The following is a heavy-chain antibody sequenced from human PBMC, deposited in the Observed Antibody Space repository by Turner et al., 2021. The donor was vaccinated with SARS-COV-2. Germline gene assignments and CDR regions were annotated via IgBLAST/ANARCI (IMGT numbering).Heavy chain of an antibody. V-gene: IGHV1-69*06. CDR2: IIPLHGTT. CDR3: AKQKTHYYYYGMDV. Sequence: QLQLVQSGAEVRKPGSSVKVPCKASGDTFNNYAIRWVRQAPGQGLEWVGGIIPLHGTTNYAQKFQVRVTNTADKSTSTIYLELSSLGSEDTAVFYCAKQKTHYYYYGMDVWGQGTTVTVSS. J-gene: IGHJ6*02. CDR1: GDTFNNYA.